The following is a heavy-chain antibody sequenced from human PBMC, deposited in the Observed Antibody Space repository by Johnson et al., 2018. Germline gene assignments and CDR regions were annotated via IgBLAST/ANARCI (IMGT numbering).Heavy chain of an antibody. CDR1: GFTFTSYW. CDR3: TKSRDY. V-gene: IGHV3-15*01. D-gene: IGHD6-13*01. CDR2: IKRKIDGGTI. Sequence: VQLQESGGGLVQPGGSLRLSCAASGFTFTSYWMSWVRQAPGKGLEWVGRIKRKIDGGTIDFGAPVKGRFTISRDDSTNTLYLQMNSLKIEDTAVYFCTKSRDYWGQGTLVTVSS. J-gene: IGHJ4*02.